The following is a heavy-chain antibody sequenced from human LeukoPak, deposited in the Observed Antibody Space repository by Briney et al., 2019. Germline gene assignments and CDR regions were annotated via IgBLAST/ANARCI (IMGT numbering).Heavy chain of an antibody. D-gene: IGHD3-16*02. Sequence: PSETLSLTCAVYGGSFSGYYWSWIRQPPGKGLEWIGEINHSGSTNYNPSLKSRVTISVDTSKNQFSLKLSSVTAADTAVYYCARAYYDYVWGSYRPYYFDYWGQGTQVTVSS. V-gene: IGHV4-34*01. CDR3: ARAYYDYVWGSYRPYYFDY. CDR1: GGSFSGYY. J-gene: IGHJ4*02. CDR2: INHSGST.